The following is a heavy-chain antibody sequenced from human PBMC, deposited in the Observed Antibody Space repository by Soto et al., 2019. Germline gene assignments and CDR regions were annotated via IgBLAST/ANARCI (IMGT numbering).Heavy chain of an antibody. V-gene: IGHV3-30*03. CDR1: GFRFDDYG. J-gene: IGHJ6*02. D-gene: IGHD5-12*01. CDR3: ARDYYRFNSGYGFSMDV. Sequence: PGGSLRLSCAAFGFRFDDYGMSWVRQVPGKGLEWVAVISYDGSNKYYADSVKGRFTISRDNSKNTLYLQMNSLRAEDTAVYYCARDYYRFNSGYGFSMDVWGQGTTVTVSS. CDR2: ISYDGSNK.